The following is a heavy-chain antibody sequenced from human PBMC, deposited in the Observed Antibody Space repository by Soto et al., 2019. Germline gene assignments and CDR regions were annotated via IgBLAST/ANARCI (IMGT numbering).Heavy chain of an antibody. CDR1: GFTFSSYG. CDR2: ISYDGSNK. CDR3: AKARSYDMDY. J-gene: IGHJ4*02. D-gene: IGHD5-12*01. Sequence: GGSLRLSCAASGFTFSSYGMHWVRQAPGKGLEWVAVISYDGSNKYYADSVKGRFTISRDNSKNTLYLQMNSLRAEDTAVYYCAKARSYDMDYWGQGTLVTVSS. V-gene: IGHV3-30*18.